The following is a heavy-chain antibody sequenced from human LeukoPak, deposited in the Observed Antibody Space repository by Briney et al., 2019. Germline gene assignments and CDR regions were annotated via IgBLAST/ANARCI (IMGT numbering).Heavy chain of an antibody. CDR1: GFTFSGYW. CDR3: AKDGEDCSSTSCYSNYYYYYYMDV. Sequence: PGGSLRLSCAASGFTFSGYWMSWVRQAPGKGLEWVANINQDGSGKYYVDSVKGRFTISRDNAKNSLYLQMNSLRAEDTAVYYCAKDGEDCSSTSCYSNYYYYYYMDVWGKGTTVTVSS. J-gene: IGHJ6*03. D-gene: IGHD2-2*01. V-gene: IGHV3-7*01. CDR2: INQDGSGK.